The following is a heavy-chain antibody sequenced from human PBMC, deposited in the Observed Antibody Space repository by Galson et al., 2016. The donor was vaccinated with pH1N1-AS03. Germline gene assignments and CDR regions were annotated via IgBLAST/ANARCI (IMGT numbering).Heavy chain of an antibody. CDR3: ARRATDGYTIDY. Sequence: VKGRFTISRDNAKNSLYLHMNSLSAEDTAVYYCARRATDGYTIDYWGQGTLVTVSS. D-gene: IGHD5-24*01. V-gene: IGHV3-21*01. J-gene: IGHJ4*02.